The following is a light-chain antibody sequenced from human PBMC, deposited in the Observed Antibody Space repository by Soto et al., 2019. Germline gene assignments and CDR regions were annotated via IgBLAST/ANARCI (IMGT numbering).Light chain of an antibody. V-gene: IGKV2-28*01. Sequence: DIVMTQSPLTLPVTPGEAASISCRSSQSLLQSNGYTSLDWYLQKPGQSPRLLISLGSSRHSGVPERLSGSRSGTDFTMRISTVEAADVGIYYCMQGLLTPHTFGEGTRLEIQ. CDR2: LGS. J-gene: IGKJ4*01. CDR3: MQGLLTPHT. CDR1: QSLLQSNGYTS.